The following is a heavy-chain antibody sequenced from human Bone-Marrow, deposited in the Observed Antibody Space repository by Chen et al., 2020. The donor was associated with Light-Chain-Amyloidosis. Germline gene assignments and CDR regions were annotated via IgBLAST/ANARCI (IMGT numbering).Heavy chain of an antibody. CDR3: ARRRDGYNFDC. Sequence: NYGLGGVRQMPGKGLEWMGVIYPDDSDARYSPSFEGQVTISADKSITTAYLQWRSLKASDTAMYYCARRRDGYNFDCWGQGTLVTVSS. D-gene: IGHD5-12*01. CDR1: NYG. J-gene: IGHJ4*02. V-gene: IGHV5-51*01. CDR2: IYPDDSDA.